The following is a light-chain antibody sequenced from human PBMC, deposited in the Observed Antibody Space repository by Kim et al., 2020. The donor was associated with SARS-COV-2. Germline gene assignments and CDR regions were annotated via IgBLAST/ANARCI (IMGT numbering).Light chain of an antibody. J-gene: IGKJ3*01. CDR2: MVS. CDR3: MQATYGPFT. Sequence: DVVLTQSPLSLPVTLGQPASISCRSSQSLVYSDGNTYLNWFQQRPGQSPRRLIYMVSNRDSGVPDRFSGSGSGGSFTLRISRVEAEDVGVYSCMQATYGPFTVVPGTKVESK. CDR1: QSLVYSDGNTY. V-gene: IGKV2-30*01.